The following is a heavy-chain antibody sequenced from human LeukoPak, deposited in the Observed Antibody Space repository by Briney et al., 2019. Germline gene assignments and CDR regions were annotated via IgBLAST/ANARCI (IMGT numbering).Heavy chain of an antibody. CDR2: YDSGST. CDR3: AKVRGGARDGFDI. Sequence: SETLSLTCTVSGASISPFQWSWIRQPPGKRLEWIGSYDSGSTIYNPSLRGRVTILIDRSKNQFSVKLSSVTAAGTAVYYCAKVRGGARDGFDIWGQGTMVTVAS. V-gene: IGHV4-59*01. D-gene: IGHD3-10*01. J-gene: IGHJ3*02. CDR1: GASISPFQ.